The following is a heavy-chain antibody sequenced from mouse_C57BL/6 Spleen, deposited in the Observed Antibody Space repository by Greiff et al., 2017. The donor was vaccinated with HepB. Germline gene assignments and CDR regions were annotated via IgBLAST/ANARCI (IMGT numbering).Heavy chain of an antibody. CDR3: ARAYYVSSPGYFDY. Sequence: EVMLVESGGGLVKPGGSLKLSCAASGFTFSSYAMSWVRQTPEKRLEWVATISDGGSYTYYPDTVKGRFTISRDNAKNNLYLQMSHLKSEDTAMYYCARAYYVSSPGYFDYWGQGTTLTVSS. D-gene: IGHD1-1*01. CDR2: ISDGGSYT. V-gene: IGHV5-4*03. CDR1: GFTFSSYA. J-gene: IGHJ2*01.